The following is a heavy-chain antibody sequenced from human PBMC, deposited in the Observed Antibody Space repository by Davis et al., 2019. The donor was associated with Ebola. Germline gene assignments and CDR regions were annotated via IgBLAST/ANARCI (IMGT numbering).Heavy chain of an antibody. D-gene: IGHD3-10*01. CDR1: GFSFNSNA. CDR3: AREGTIRGVNFDY. V-gene: IGHV3-23*01. Sequence: GESLKIFCAASGFSFNSNAMSWVRQAPGKGLEWVSAISGGGVSTYQADSVKGRFIISRDNSKNTLHLQMNSLRAEDTAVYYCAREGTIRGVNFDYWGQGTLVTVSS. CDR2: ISGGGVST. J-gene: IGHJ4*02.